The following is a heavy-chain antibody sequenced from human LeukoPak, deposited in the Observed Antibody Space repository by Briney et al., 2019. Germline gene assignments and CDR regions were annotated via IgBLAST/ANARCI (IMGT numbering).Heavy chain of an antibody. CDR2: ISYDGTNK. D-gene: IGHD3-10*01. CDR1: GFTFSTYG. V-gene: IGHV3-30*03. CDR3: GTYYYGSGSYYSPGFYFDY. Sequence: GGSLRFSCAASGFTFSTYGMHWVRQAPGKGLEWVAIISYDGTNKDYADSVKGRFTISRDNSKNTLYLQMNSLRAEDTAVYYCGTYYYGSGSYYSPGFYFDYWGQGTLVTVSS. J-gene: IGHJ4*02.